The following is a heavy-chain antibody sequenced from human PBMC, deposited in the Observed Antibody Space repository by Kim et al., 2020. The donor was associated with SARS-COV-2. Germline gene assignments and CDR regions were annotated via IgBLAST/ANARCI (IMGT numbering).Heavy chain of an antibody. CDR2: ISYDGNNK. D-gene: IGHD5-18*01. Sequence: GGSLRLSCAASGFTFSTYGMHWVRQTPVKGLEWVAIISYDGNNKYYADSVKGRFTISRDNSKNTLYLQMNNLITEDTAVYYCAKDSGGYTYIFDYWGQGTLVTVSS. J-gene: IGHJ4*02. V-gene: IGHV3-30*18. CDR1: GFTFSTYG. CDR3: AKDSGGYTYIFDY.